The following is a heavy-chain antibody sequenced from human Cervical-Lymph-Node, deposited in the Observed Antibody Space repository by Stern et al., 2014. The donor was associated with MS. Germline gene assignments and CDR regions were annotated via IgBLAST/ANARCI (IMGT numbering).Heavy chain of an antibody. Sequence: QVQLVQSGAEVKKAGSSVKVSCKASGGTFSRYAVSWVRQSPGQGLEWMGESIPMFGAANYAQKFQGRITITADESTNTAYMEVSSLRSDDTAIYYCARLPQLVGRRDYWWGQGSLVTVSS. V-gene: IGHV1-69*01. CDR2: SIPMFGAA. J-gene: IGHJ4*02. CDR1: GGTFSRYA. D-gene: IGHD4-17*01. CDR3: ARLPQLVGRRDYW.